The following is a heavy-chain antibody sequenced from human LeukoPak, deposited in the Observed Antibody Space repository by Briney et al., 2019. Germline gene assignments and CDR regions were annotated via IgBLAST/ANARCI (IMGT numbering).Heavy chain of an antibody. CDR2: FNSDGRSA. Sequence: GGSLRLTCAASGFTFSTYWMHWVRQAPGKGLVWVSRFNSDGRSAYYADSVKGRFTISRDNAKNTLYLQMNSLRAEDTAVYYCARGRYYLDSWGQGTLVTVSS. J-gene: IGHJ4*02. D-gene: IGHD4-17*01. V-gene: IGHV3-74*01. CDR1: GFTFSTYW. CDR3: ARGRYYLDS.